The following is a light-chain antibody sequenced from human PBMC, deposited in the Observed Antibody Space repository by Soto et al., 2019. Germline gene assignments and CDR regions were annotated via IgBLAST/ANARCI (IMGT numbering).Light chain of an antibody. Sequence: EIVMTQSPDSLSVSPGERATLSCRASQSITISIAWYQQKPGQAPRLLIYGATTRATGVPARFSGSGSGTDFTLTISSLQSEDFAVYYCQQYNNRWTFGQGTKVDIK. CDR3: QQYNNRWT. J-gene: IGKJ1*01. V-gene: IGKV3-15*01. CDR2: GAT. CDR1: QSITIS.